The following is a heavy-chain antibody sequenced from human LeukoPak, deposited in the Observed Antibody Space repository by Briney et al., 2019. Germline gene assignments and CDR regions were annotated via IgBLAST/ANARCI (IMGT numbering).Heavy chain of an antibody. V-gene: IGHV4-39*07. J-gene: IGHJ6*03. D-gene: IGHD3-10*01. CDR2: IYYSGST. CDR1: GGSISSSSYY. CDR3: ARGREGEDYYYYYMDV. Sequence: PSETLSLTCTVSGGSISSSSYYWGWIRQPPGKGLEWIGSIYYSGSTYYNPSLKSRVTISVDTSKNQFSLKLSSVTAADTAVYYCARGREGEDYYYYYMDVWGKGTTVTVSS.